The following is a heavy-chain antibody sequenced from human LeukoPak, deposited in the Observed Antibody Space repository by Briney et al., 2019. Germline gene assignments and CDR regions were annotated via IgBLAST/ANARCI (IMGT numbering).Heavy chain of an antibody. V-gene: IGHV3-21*01. D-gene: IGHD6-19*01. CDR1: GFTFSSYA. Sequence: GGSLGLSCAASGFTFSSYAMNWVRQAPGKGLEWVSSISSSSSYIYYADSVKGRFTISRDNAKNSLYLQMNSLRAEDTAVYYCARDIQPSGYSSGWYPGLPTQAEYFQHWGQGTLVTVSS. CDR3: ARDIQPSGYSSGWYPGLPTQAEYFQH. CDR2: ISSSSSYI. J-gene: IGHJ1*01.